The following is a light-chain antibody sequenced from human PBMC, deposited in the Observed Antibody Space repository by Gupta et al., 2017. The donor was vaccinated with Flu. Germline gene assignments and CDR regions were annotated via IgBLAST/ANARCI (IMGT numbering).Light chain of an antibody. J-gene: IGKJ3*01. V-gene: IGKV1-27*01. Sequence: DIQMTQSPSSLSAFIGDRVTITCRASQAISNHLAWYQHKPGRVPRLLIYATSTLQTGVPSRFSGSGSGPDFTLTISRFQPEDVATYYCQMYDGGRTFGPGTKVDVK. CDR1: QAISNH. CDR3: QMYDGGRT. CDR2: ATS.